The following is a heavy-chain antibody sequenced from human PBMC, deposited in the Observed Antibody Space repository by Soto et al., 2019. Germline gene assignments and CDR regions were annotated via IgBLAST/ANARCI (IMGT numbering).Heavy chain of an antibody. CDR3: ARRAGYSSGWVYFDY. CDR2: FNHSGST. V-gene: IGHV4-34*01. D-gene: IGHD6-19*01. Sequence: QVQLQQWGAGLLKPSETLSLTCAVYGGSFSGYHWSWIRQPPGKGLEWIGEFNHSGSTKYNPSLKSRVMISADSPKNQFSLKLSSVTAADTAVYYCARRAGYSSGWVYFDYWGQGTLVAVSS. J-gene: IGHJ4*02. CDR1: GGSFSGYH.